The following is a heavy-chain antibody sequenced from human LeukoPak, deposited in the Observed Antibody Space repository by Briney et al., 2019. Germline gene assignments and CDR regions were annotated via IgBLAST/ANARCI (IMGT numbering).Heavy chain of an antibody. CDR1: GFTFSGSA. J-gene: IGHJ3*02. V-gene: IGHV3-73*01. CDR2: IRSKASSYAT. CDR3: TVYSYGLSDAFGI. Sequence: GGSLRLSCAASGFTFSGSAMHWVRQASGKGLEWVGRIRSKASSYATAFAASVKGRFTISRDDSKNTAYLQMNSLKTEDTAVYYCTVYSYGLSDAFGIWGQGTMVTVSS. D-gene: IGHD5-18*01.